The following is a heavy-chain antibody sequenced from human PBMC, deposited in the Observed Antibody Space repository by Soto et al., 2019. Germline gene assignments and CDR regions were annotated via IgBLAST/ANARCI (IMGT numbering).Heavy chain of an antibody. Sequence: SETLSLTCTVSGGSISSYYWSWIRQPPGKGLEWIGYIYYSGSTYYNPSLKSRVTISVDRSKNQFSLKLSSVTAVDTAVYYCARVPDRWGQGTLVTVSS. CDR1: GGSISSYY. D-gene: IGHD2-2*01. J-gene: IGHJ5*02. CDR2: IYYSGST. CDR3: ARVPDR. V-gene: IGHV4-59*12.